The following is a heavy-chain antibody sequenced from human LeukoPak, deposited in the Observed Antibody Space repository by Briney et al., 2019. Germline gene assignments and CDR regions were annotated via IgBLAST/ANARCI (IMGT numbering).Heavy chain of an antibody. V-gene: IGHV4-59*08. CDR2: IYYSGST. Sequence: PSGTLSLTCTVSGGSISRYYWSWIRQAPGKALEWIGYIYYSGSTNYNPSLKSRVTISVDTSKNQFSLKLSSVTAADTAVYYCARHDMDVAGGGLDYFDYWGQGTLVTVSS. J-gene: IGHJ4*02. D-gene: IGHD1-26*01. CDR3: ARHDMDVAGGGLDYFDY. CDR1: GGSISRYY.